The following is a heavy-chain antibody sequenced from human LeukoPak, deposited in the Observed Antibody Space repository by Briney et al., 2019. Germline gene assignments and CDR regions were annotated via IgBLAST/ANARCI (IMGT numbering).Heavy chain of an antibody. V-gene: IGHV3-23*01. J-gene: IGHJ4*02. CDR1: GFTFSSYA. CDR2: VSGGGGST. D-gene: IGHD3-22*01. CDR3: AKVPGPLHYYDSSSYPLAFDY. Sequence: PGGSLRVSCAASGFTFSSYAMSWVRQAPGKGLEWVSAVSGGGGSTYYADSVKGRFTISRDNSKNTLYLRMNSLRADDTAVYYCAKVPGPLHYYDSSSYPLAFDYWGQGTLVTVSS.